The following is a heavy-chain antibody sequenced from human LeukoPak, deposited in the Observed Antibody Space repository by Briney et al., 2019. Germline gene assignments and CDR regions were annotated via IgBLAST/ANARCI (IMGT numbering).Heavy chain of an antibody. CDR3: ARGLHIYVLVY. CDR2: IYYSGST. V-gene: IGHV4-59*01. CDR1: GGSISSYY. Sequence: PSETLSLTCTVSGGSISSYYWVWIRQPPGKGLEWIGYIYYSGSTNYNPSLKSRVTISVDTSKNQFSLKLSSVTAADTAVYYCARGLHIYVLVYWGQGTLVTVSS. J-gene: IGHJ4*02. D-gene: IGHD5-18*01.